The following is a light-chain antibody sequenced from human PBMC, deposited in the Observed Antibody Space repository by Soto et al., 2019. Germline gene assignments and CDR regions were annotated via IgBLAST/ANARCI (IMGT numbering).Light chain of an antibody. Sequence: QLVLTQPPSVSGAPGQRVTISCTGSSSNIGAGYDVHWYQQLPGTAPKLLIYGNSNRPSGVPDRFSGSKSGTSASLAITGLQAEDEADYYCQSYDSSLSGYLVFGGGTKLTFL. J-gene: IGLJ2*01. CDR2: GNS. V-gene: IGLV1-40*01. CDR3: QSYDSSLSGYLV. CDR1: SSNIGAGYD.